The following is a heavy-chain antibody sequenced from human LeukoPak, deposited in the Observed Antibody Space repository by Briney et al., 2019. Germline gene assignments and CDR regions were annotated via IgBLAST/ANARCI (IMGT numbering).Heavy chain of an antibody. CDR3: ARPRGCSSTTCYLTDAFDI. CDR2: INWNGDSI. V-gene: IGHV3-20*04. J-gene: IGHJ3*02. Sequence: PGGSLRLSCAASGFTFDDYGMSWVRQAPGKGLEWVSGINWNGDSIGYADSVKGRFTISRDNAKNSLYLQMNSLRAEDTALYYCARPRGCSSTTCYLTDAFDIWGQGTMVTVSS. D-gene: IGHD2-2*01. CDR1: GFTFDDYG.